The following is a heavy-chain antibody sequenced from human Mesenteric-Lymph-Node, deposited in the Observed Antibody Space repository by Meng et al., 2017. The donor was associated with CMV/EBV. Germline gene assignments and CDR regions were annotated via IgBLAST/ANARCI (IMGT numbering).Heavy chain of an antibody. D-gene: IGHD4-17*01. Sequence: SETLSLTCTVSGGSISSSSYYWGWIRQPPGKGLEWIGEISHSGNTNYNPSLKSRVTISVDTSKNQVSLKLSSVTAADTAVYYCVRVGQRSGGGYFDYWGPGTLVTVSS. V-gene: IGHV4-39*07. J-gene: IGHJ4*02. CDR2: ISHSGNT. CDR3: VRVGQRSGGGYFDY. CDR1: GGSISSSSYY.